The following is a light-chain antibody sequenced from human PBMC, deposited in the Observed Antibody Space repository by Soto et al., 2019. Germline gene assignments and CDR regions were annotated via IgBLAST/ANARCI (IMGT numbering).Light chain of an antibody. CDR2: DAS. Sequence: DIVLTQSPATLSLSPGERATLSCRASQSVSSYLAWYQQKPGQAPRLLIYDASNRATGIPARFSGTGSGTDFILTISSLEPEDFAVYYCQQRSNWPPLFTFGPGTKVDIK. CDR1: QSVSSY. J-gene: IGKJ3*01. CDR3: QQRSNWPPLFT. V-gene: IGKV3-11*01.